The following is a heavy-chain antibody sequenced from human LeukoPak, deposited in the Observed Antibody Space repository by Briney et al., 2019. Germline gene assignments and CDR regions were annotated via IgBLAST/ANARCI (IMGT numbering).Heavy chain of an antibody. J-gene: IGHJ4*02. D-gene: IGHD5-12*01. Sequence: GGSLRLSCAASGFTFSSYEMNWVRQAPGKGLEWVAIISYDGSNEYYADSVKGRFTISRDNSKNTLDLQMNSLRAEDTAVYYCAKDDAWVRYQDWGQGTLVTVSS. CDR1: GFTFSSYE. CDR2: ISYDGSNE. CDR3: AKDDAWVRYQD. V-gene: IGHV3-30*04.